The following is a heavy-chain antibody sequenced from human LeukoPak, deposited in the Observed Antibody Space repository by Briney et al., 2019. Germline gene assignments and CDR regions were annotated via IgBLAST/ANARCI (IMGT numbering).Heavy chain of an antibody. J-gene: IGHJ3*02. CDR2: IKEDGSIK. D-gene: IGHD5/OR15-5a*01. CDR3: ASFGILVSWGAFDI. V-gene: IGHV3-7*01. CDR1: EFTFSNYW. Sequence: PGGSLRLSCAASEFTFSNYWMSWVRQAPGKGPEWVASIKEDGSIKYYVDSVKGRFTISRDNAKNSLYLQMSSLRAEDTAVYYCASFGILVSWGAFDIWGQGTMVTVSS.